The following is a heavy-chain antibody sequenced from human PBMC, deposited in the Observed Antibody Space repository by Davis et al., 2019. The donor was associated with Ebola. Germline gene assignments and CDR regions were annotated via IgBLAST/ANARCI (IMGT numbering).Heavy chain of an antibody. V-gene: IGHV3-30-3*01. CDR1: GFTFSSYA. J-gene: IGHJ6*04. CDR3: ARALGIGGMDV. CDR2: ISYDGSNK. D-gene: IGHD7-27*01. Sequence: GGSLRLSCAASGFTFSSYAMHWVRQAPGKGLEWVAVISYDGSNKYYADSVKGRFTISRDNSKNTLYLQMNSLRAEDTAVYYCARALGIGGMDVWGKGTTVTVSS.